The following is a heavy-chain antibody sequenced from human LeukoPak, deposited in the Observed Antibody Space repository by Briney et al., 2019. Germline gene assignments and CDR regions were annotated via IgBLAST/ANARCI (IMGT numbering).Heavy chain of an antibody. D-gene: IGHD3-9*01. Sequence: ASVKVSCKASGYTFTGYYMHWVRQAPGQGLEWMGWINPNSGGTNYAQKFQGRVTMTRDTSISTAYMDLSRLRSDDTAVYYCARGLPYYDILTGYNDYWGQGTLVTVSS. V-gene: IGHV1-2*02. CDR3: ARGLPYYDILTGYNDY. CDR2: INPNSGGT. J-gene: IGHJ4*02. CDR1: GYTFTGYY.